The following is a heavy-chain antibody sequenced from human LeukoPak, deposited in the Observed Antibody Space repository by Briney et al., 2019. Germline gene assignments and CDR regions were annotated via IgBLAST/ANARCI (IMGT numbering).Heavy chain of an antibody. CDR2: IYYSGST. CDR1: GGSISSYY. CDR3: ARDRAADYAWGLDAFDI. Sequence: PETLSLTCTVSGGSISSYYWSWIRQPPGKGLEWIGYIYYSGSTNYNPSLKSRVTISVDTSKNQFSLKLSSVTAADTAVYYCARDRAADYAWGLDAFDIWGQGTMVTVSS. V-gene: IGHV4-59*01. J-gene: IGHJ3*02. D-gene: IGHD3-10*01.